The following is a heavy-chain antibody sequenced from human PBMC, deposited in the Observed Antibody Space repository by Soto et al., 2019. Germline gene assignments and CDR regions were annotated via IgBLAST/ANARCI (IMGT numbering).Heavy chain of an antibody. V-gene: IGHV4-4*02. CDR2: IYHSGST. J-gene: IGHJ4*02. CDR3: ASADYDYVWGSYRRPFDY. CDR1: GGSISSSNW. D-gene: IGHD3-16*02. Sequence: QVQLQESGPGLVKPSGTLSLTCAVSGGSISSSNWWSWVRQPPGKGLEWIGEIYHSGSTNYNPSLKSRVTISVDKSKNQFSLKLSSVPAADTAVYYCASADYDYVWGSYRRPFDYWGQGTLVTVSS.